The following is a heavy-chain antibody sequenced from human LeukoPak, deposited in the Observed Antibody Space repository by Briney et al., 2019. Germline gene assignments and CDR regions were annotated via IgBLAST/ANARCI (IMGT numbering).Heavy chain of an antibody. V-gene: IGHV4-59*08. J-gene: IGHJ5*02. CDR1: GGSISSHY. CDR2: IYYSGST. Sequence: SETLSLTCTVSGGSISSHYWSWIRQPPGKGLEWIGYIYYSGSTNYNPSLKSRVTISVDTSKNQFSLKLSSVTAADTAVYYCARHPPATFYNNWFDPWGQGTLVTVSS. D-gene: IGHD2/OR15-2a*01. CDR3: ARHPPATFYNNWFDP.